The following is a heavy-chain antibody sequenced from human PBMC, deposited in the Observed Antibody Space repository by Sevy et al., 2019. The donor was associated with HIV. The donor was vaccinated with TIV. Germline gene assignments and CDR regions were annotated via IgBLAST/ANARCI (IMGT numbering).Heavy chain of an antibody. CDR2: IKSNSDGGTT. Sequence: GGSLRLSCAASGFSLETFWIHWVRQAPGKGLEWVGRIKSNSDGGTTDYAAPLEGRFTTSRDDSENKIYLQINNLKIEDTAVYYCATAPGTGYWGQGTLVTVSS. CDR3: ATAPGTGY. D-gene: IGHD3-10*01. V-gene: IGHV3-15*01. J-gene: IGHJ4*02. CDR1: GFSLETFW.